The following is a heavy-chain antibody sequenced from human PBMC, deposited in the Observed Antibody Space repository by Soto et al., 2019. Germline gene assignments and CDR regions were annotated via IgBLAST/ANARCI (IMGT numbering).Heavy chain of an antibody. D-gene: IGHD6-6*01. CDR1: GFTFGYYW. V-gene: IGHV3-7*03. Sequence: GGSLRLSCEGSGFTFGYYWMSWVRQAPGKGLEWVATIKFDGSERKYVDSVRGRFTLSRDNSKSSVFLQMDSLRAEDTALYYCAKAYSSSGHDAFDIWGRGARVTVSS. CDR2: IKFDGSER. CDR3: AKAYSSSGHDAFDI. J-gene: IGHJ3*02.